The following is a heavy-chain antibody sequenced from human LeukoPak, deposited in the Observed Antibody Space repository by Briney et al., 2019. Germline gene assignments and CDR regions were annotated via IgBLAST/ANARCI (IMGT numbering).Heavy chain of an antibody. CDR3: ARDGGDTNDWQHDY. D-gene: IGHD5-18*01. J-gene: IGHJ4*02. Sequence: PRRTLRLSSAASGFTFSSYAMTWVCQAPRKGLEWVLAISGSVGGTYYADSVKGRFTISRDNSKNTLSLHMNNLRAEDTAVYDFARDGGDTNDWQHDYWGQGTLVTVSS. CDR2: ISGSVGGT. CDR1: GFTFSSYA. V-gene: IGHV3-23*01.